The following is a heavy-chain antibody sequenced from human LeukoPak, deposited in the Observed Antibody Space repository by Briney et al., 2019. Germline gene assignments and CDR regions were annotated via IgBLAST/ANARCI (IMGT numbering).Heavy chain of an antibody. CDR2: ISSSSSTI. D-gene: IGHD3-10*01. CDR3: AKGGAVSSKSITMVRGTRKYSCYMDV. CDR1: GFTFNSYS. V-gene: IGHV3-48*01. J-gene: IGHJ6*03. Sequence: GGSLRLSCAASGFTFNSYSMNWVRQAPGRGLEWVSYISSSSSTIYYADSVKGRFTISRDNSKNTLYLQMNSLRVEDTAVYYCAKGGAVSSKSITMVRGTRKYSCYMDVWGKGTTVTISS.